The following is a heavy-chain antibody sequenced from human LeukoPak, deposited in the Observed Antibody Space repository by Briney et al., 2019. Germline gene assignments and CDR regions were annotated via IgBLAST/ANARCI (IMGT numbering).Heavy chain of an antibody. J-gene: IGHJ5*02. CDR2: IYSGGST. D-gene: IGHD3-22*01. CDR1: GFTVSSNY. V-gene: IGHV3-53*01. CDR3: ARDSSGYNTWFDP. Sequence: PGGSLRLSCAASGFTVSSNYMSWVRQAPGKGLEWVSVIYSGGSTYYADSVKGRFTSSRDNSKNTLYLQMNSLRAEDTAVYYCARDSSGYNTWFDPWGQGTLVTVSS.